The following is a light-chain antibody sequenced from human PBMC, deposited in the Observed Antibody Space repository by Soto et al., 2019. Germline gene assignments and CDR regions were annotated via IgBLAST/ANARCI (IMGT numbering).Light chain of an antibody. CDR3: QQYNSYSWT. CDR2: DAS. V-gene: IGKV1-5*01. CDR1: QSISSW. J-gene: IGKJ1*01. Sequence: DIQMTQSPSSLAASVGDRVTSTCRASQSISSWLAWYQQKPGKAPKLLIYDASSLESGVPSRFSGSGSGTEFTLTISSLQPDDFATYYCQQYNSYSWTFGQGTTVDIK.